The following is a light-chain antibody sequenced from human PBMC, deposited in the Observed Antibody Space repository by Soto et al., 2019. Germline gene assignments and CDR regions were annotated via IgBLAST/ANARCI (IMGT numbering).Light chain of an antibody. Sequence: QSALAQPLSASGSPGQSVTISCTGTSSDVGAYIFVSWYQQHPGKAPKLMVYDVNRRPPGVPDRFFGSKSGNTASLTVSGLQAEDEADYYCVSFAGGTYVFGTGTKVTV. CDR3: VSFAGGTYV. J-gene: IGLJ1*01. V-gene: IGLV2-8*01. CDR1: SSDVGAYIF. CDR2: DVN.